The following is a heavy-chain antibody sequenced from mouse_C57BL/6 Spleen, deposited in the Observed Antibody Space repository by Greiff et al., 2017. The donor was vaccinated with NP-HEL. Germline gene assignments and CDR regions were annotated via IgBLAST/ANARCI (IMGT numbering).Heavy chain of an antibody. D-gene: IGHD1-1*01. CDR3: ARPSYYYGSSYWYFDV. Sequence: QVQLQQPGAELVMPGASVKLSCKASGYTFTSYWMHWVKQRPGQGLEWIGEIDPSDSYTNYNQKFKGKSTLTVDKSSSTAYMQLSSLTSDDSAVYYCARPSYYYGSSYWYFDVWGTGTTVTVSS. V-gene: IGHV1-69*01. CDR1: GYTFTSYW. J-gene: IGHJ1*03. CDR2: IDPSDSYT.